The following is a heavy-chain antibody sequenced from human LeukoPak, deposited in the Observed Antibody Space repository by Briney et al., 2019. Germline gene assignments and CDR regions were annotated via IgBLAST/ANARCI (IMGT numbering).Heavy chain of an antibody. CDR1: GFTFSDYY. Sequence: GGSLRLSCAASGFTFSDYYMSGIREAPGKGLEWVLYISSIGSTISYAHSLKGQFPIPREHAKTSLSLQMNSLRAEDTAVFYCARVRVMVQHFRRADFVYWGQGTLVTLSS. CDR3: ARVRVMVQHFRRADFVY. J-gene: IGHJ4*02. D-gene: IGHD3-10*01. V-gene: IGHV3-11*01. CDR2: ISSIGSTI.